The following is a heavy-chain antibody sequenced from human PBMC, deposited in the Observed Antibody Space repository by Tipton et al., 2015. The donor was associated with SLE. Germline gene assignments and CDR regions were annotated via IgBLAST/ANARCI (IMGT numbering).Heavy chain of an antibody. Sequence: TLSLTCTVSGGSVSSQYWSWIRQPPGKGLEWIGFISYNGGTNSNLSLKSRVSISVDTSNNQFSLRLSSVTAADTSVYYCSRTLGAIAHTVYDAFDIWGQGKMVTVSS. CDR3: SRTLGAIAHTVYDAFDI. J-gene: IGHJ3*02. CDR1: GGSVSSQY. V-gene: IGHV4-59*02. CDR2: ISYNGGT. D-gene: IGHD1-26*01.